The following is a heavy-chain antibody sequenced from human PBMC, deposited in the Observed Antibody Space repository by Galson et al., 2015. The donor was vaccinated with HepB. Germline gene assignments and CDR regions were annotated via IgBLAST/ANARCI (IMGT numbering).Heavy chain of an antibody. CDR3: AREGDAGSHWRAFDI. Sequence: SMRTCCAAYGVTFSSFPRHWVRQPPRKGLEWVAVLANDGRSKTDAVSVKGRFAISRVNSKNTLYLQMDSLRADDTALYYCAREGDAGSHWRAFDIWGQGTMVTVSS. J-gene: IGHJ3*02. V-gene: IGHV3-30*09. D-gene: IGHD1-26*01. CDR2: LANDGRSK. CDR1: GVTFSSFP.